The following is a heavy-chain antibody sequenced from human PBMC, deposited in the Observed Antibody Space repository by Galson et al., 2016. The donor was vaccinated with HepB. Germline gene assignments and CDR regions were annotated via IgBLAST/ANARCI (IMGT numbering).Heavy chain of an antibody. CDR1: GISVSNSY. V-gene: IGHV3-53*01. J-gene: IGHJ4*02. CDR2: LYAAGST. D-gene: IGHD4-23*01. Sequence: LRLSCAASGISVSNSYMSWVRQAPGKGLEWVSVLYAAGSTFYAGSAKGRFTISRDNSKNTRYLQMNSLRVEDTAVYYCARDTSYGGQEVYWGRGTLVTVSS. CDR3: ARDTSYGGQEVY.